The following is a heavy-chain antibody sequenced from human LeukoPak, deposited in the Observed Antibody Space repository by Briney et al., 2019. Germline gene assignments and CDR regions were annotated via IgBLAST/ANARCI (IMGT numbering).Heavy chain of an antibody. CDR1: GGTLTSYA. V-gene: IGHV1-69*13. CDR2: IIPIFGTA. D-gene: IGHD3-3*01. CDR3: ARVSNHYDFWSGYRASHFDY. J-gene: IGHJ4*02. Sequence: ASVKVSCKDSGGTLTSYAISWVRQAPGQGREWMGGIIPIFGTANYAQKFQGRVTITADESTSTAYMELSSLRSEDTAVYYCARVSNHYDFWSGYRASHFDYWGQGTLVTVPS.